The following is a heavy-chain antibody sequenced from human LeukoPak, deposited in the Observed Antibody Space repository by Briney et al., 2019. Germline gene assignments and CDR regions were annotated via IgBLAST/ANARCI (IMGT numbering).Heavy chain of an antibody. CDR1: GHTFTGYY. Sequence: ASVQVSCKASGHTFTGYYMHWVRQAPGQGLEWMGWINPNSGGTNYAQKFQGWVTMTRDTSISTAYMELSKLRSDDTAVYYCAKDDGYYGMDVWGQGTTVTVSS. CDR2: INPNSGGT. D-gene: IGHD2-15*01. J-gene: IGHJ6*02. CDR3: AKDDGYYGMDV. V-gene: IGHV1-2*04.